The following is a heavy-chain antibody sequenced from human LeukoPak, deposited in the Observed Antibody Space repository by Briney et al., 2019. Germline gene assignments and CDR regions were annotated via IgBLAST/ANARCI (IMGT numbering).Heavy chain of an antibody. V-gene: IGHV1-2*02. CDR2: INPNSGGT. Sequence: GASVKVSCKASGYTFTAYYMDWVRQAPGQGLEWMGWINPNSGGTNYAQKFQGRVTMTRDTSISTAYMELSRLRSDDTAVYYCARTMSSYYYYGMDVWGQGTTVTVSS. CDR3: ARTMSSYYYYGMDV. CDR1: GYTFTAYY. J-gene: IGHJ6*02.